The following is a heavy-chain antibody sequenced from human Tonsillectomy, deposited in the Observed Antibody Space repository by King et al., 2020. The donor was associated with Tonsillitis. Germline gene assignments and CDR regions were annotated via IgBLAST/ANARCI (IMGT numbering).Heavy chain of an antibody. CDR2: IHYSGST. CDR1: GGSISSYY. CDR3: ARGEGGSGGYDY. V-gene: IGHV4-59*01. J-gene: IGHJ4*02. D-gene: IGHD3-10*01. Sequence: QLQESGPGLVKPSETLSLTCTVSGGSISSYYWTWIRQPPGKGLEWIWYIHYSGSTNYNPSLKSRVTISVDTSKNQFSLKLSSVTAADTAMYYCARGEGGSGGYDYWGQGTLVTVSS.